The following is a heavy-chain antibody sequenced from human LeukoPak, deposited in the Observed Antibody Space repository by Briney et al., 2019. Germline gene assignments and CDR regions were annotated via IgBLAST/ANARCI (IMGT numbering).Heavy chain of an antibody. CDR1: GFTFSRYD. J-gene: IGHJ6*03. D-gene: IGHD2-15*01. CDR2: IAYDGNSK. V-gene: IGHV3-30-3*01. Sequence: GGSLRLSCVASGFTFSRYDVHWVRQAPGKGLEWVAVIAYDGNSKIYADSVKGRFTISRDNSKNTVYLQMNSLRAEDTALYYCARDAPGSADYYMDVWGKGTTVTISS. CDR3: ARDAPGSADYYMDV.